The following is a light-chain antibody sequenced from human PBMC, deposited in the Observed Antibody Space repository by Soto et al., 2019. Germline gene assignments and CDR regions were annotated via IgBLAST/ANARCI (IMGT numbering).Light chain of an antibody. V-gene: IGKV3-15*01. CDR1: QSVSSN. Sequence: EIVLTQFPAALSVSPGERATLSCRASQSVSSNLAWYQQKRGQAPRLLIYGASTRAAGIPARFSGSGSGTEFTLTITSLQSEDFAVYYCQHYNNWLRTFGQGTKVDIK. CDR3: QHYNNWLRT. CDR2: GAS. J-gene: IGKJ1*01.